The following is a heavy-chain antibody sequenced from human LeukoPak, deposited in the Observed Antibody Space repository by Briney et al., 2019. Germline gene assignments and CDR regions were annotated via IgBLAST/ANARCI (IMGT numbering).Heavy chain of an antibody. Sequence: SETLSLTCAVYGGSFSGYYWSWIRQPPGKGLEWIGEINHSGGTNYNPSLKSRVTISVDTSKNQFSLKLSSVTAADTAVYYCARPYSSGWYPFEYWGQGTLVTVSS. CDR1: GGSFSGYY. CDR3: ARPYSSGWYPFEY. D-gene: IGHD6-19*01. V-gene: IGHV4-34*01. CDR2: INHSGGT. J-gene: IGHJ4*02.